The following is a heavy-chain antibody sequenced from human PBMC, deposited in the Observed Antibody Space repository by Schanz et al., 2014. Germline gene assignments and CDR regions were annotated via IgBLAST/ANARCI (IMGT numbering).Heavy chain of an antibody. CDR1: GFSVGNKY. V-gene: IGHV3-23*04. Sequence: EVQLVESGGGLVQPGGSLRLSCAASGFSVGNKYMNWVRQAPGKGLEWLSVISTSGGNKYYADSVKGRFTISRDNSKNSLYLQMNSLRAEDTAVYYCAKGRFGELSAFDIWGQGTMVTVSS. CDR3: AKGRFGELSAFDI. J-gene: IGHJ3*02. D-gene: IGHD3-10*01. CDR2: ISTSGGNK.